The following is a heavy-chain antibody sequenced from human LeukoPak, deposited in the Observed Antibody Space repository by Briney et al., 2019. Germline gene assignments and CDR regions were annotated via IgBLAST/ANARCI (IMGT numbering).Heavy chain of an antibody. V-gene: IGHV4-30-2*01. CDR2: IYHSGST. D-gene: IGHD3-22*01. J-gene: IGHJ4*02. CDR3: ASHYDSSGRLDDY. Sequence: PSETLSLTSTVSGGSISSGGYYWSWIRQPPGKGLEWIGYIYHSGSTYYNPSLKSRVTISVDRSKNQSSLKLSSVTAADTAVYYCASHYDSSGRLDDYWGQGTLVTVSS. CDR1: GGSISSGGYY.